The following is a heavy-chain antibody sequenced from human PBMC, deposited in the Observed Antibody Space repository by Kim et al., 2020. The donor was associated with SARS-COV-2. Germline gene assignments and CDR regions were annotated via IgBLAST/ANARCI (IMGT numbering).Heavy chain of an antibody. Sequence: GNTKYSQKFQGRVTITRDTSASTAYMELSSLRSEDTAVYYCARDQRVWDYWGQGTLVTVSS. CDR2: GNT. J-gene: IGHJ4*02. V-gene: IGHV1-3*01. D-gene: IGHD6-6*01. CDR3: ARDQRVWDY.